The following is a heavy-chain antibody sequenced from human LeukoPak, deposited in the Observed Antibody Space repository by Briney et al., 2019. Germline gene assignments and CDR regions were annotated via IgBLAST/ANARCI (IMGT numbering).Heavy chain of an antibody. CDR2: MYYSGST. J-gene: IGHJ4*02. Sequence: SETLSLTCTVSGDSISTYYWSWIRQPPGKGLEWIGYMYYSGSTNYNPSLKSRVTISLDTPKNQFSLRLNSVTAADTVVYYCARGVAGYGPYDYWGQGTLVTVSS. V-gene: IGHV4-59*01. CDR1: GDSISTYY. D-gene: IGHD5-12*01. CDR3: ARGVAGYGPYDY.